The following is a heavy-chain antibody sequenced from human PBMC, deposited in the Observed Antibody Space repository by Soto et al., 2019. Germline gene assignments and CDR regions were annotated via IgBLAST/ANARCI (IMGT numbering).Heavy chain of an antibody. CDR2: IYYSGST. J-gene: IGHJ3*02. CDR3: ARKNGVLDAFDI. V-gene: IGHV4-28*01. Sequence: QVQLQESGPGLVKPSDTLSHTCAVSGYSISSSNWWGWIRQPPGKGLEWIGYIYYSGSTYYNPSLKRRVTKSVDTSKNQCSRKLRSVTAVDTAVYYCARKNGVLDAFDIWGQGTMVTVSS. CDR1: GYSISSSNW. D-gene: IGHD4-17*01.